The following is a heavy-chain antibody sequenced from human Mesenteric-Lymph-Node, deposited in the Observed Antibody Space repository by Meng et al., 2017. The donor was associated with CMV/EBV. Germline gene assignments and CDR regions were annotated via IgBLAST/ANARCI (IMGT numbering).Heavy chain of an antibody. J-gene: IGHJ5*01. CDR3: ARIRGTGYSSSWFDY. V-gene: IGHV3-21*01. CDR1: GFTFSSYS. Sequence: GESLKISCAASGFTFSSYSMNWVRQAPGKGLEWVSSISSTSSYIYYADSVKGRFTISRDNAKNSLYVQMNSLRAEDTAVYYCARIRGTGYSSSWFDYWGQGTLVTVSS. CDR2: ISSTSSYI. D-gene: IGHD6-13*01.